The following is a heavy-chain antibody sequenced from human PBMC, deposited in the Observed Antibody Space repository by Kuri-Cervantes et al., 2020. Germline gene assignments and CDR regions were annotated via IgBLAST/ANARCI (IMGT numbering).Heavy chain of an antibody. J-gene: IGHJ4*02. V-gene: IGHV3-30*18. D-gene: IGHD1-1*01. CDR1: GFTFSSYG. CDR2: ISYDGSNK. CDR3: AKFSWNDGLDY. Sequence: GESLKISCAASGFTFSSYGMHWVRQAPGKGLEWVAVISYDGSNKYYADSVKGRFTISRDNSKNTLYLQMNSPRAEDTAVYYCAKFSWNDGLDYWGQGTLVTVSS.